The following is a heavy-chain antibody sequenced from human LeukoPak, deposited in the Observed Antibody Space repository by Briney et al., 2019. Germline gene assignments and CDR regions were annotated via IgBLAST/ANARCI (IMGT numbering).Heavy chain of an antibody. CDR3: ARAVVWGSYRPLDY. V-gene: IGHV4-30-4*01. CDR1: GGSISSGDYY. Sequence: PSQTLSLTCTVSGGSISSGDYYWSWIRQPPGKGLEWIVYIYYSGSTYYNPSLKSRVTISVDTSKNQFSLKLSSVTAADTAVYYCARAVVWGSYRPLDYWGQGTLVTVSS. D-gene: IGHD3-16*02. J-gene: IGHJ4*02. CDR2: IYYSGST.